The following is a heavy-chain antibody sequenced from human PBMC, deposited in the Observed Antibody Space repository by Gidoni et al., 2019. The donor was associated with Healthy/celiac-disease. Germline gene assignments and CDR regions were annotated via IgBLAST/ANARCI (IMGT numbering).Heavy chain of an antibody. CDR2: IYYTGST. CDR1: GGSINGYY. CDR3: ARDQRGTSFMDV. V-gene: IGHV4-59*01. Sequence: QVLLQESGPGLVKPSETLSLTCTVSGGSINGYYWSWIRQPPGKGLEWIAFIYYTGSTSYNPSLESRVTISVDTSKNQFSLNLSSVTAADAAVYYCARDQRGTSFMDVWGQGTTVTVSS. J-gene: IGHJ6*02. D-gene: IGHD3-16*01.